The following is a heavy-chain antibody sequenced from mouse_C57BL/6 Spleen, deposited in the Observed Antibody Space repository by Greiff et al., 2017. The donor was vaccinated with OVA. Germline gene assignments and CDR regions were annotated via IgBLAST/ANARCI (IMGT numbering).Heavy chain of an antibody. V-gene: IGHV6-3*01. J-gene: IGHJ3*01. Sequence: EVQRVESGGGLVQPGGSMKLSCVASGFTFSNYWMNWVRQSPEKGLEWVAQIRLKSDNYATHYAESVKGRFTISRDDSKSSVYLQMNNLRAEDTGIYYCTADGGPWFAYWGQGTLVTVSA. CDR2: IRLKSDNYAT. CDR1: GFTFSNYW. CDR3: TADGGPWFAY.